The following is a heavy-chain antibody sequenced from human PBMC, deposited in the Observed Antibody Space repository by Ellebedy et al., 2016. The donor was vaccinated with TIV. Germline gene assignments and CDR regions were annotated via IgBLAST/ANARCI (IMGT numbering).Heavy chain of an antibody. D-gene: IGHD1-26*01. CDR2: INTDGSDI. CDR3: ARDVSGTYYGRFDS. Sequence: GESLKISCAASGLTFSSSWMHWVRQGPGKGLVWVSRINTDGSDIAYADSVEGRFTISRDNAKNTLYLQMNSLRPEDTAIYYCARDVSGTYYGRFDSWGQGTLVTVSS. V-gene: IGHV3-74*01. CDR1: GLTFSSSW. J-gene: IGHJ4*02.